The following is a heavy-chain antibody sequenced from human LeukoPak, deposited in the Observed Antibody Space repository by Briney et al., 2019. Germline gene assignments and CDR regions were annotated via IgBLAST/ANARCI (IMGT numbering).Heavy chain of an antibody. CDR2: ISSSSSTI. J-gene: IGHJ6*03. Sequence: GGSLRLSCAASGFTFSSYSMNWVRQAPGKGLEWVSYISSSSSTIYYADSVKGRFTISRDNAKNSLYLQMNSLRAEDTAVYYCARDPRTHYDFWSGYQYYYMDVWGKGTTVTVSS. V-gene: IGHV3-48*04. CDR3: ARDPRTHYDFWSGYQYYYMDV. D-gene: IGHD3-3*01. CDR1: GFTFSSYS.